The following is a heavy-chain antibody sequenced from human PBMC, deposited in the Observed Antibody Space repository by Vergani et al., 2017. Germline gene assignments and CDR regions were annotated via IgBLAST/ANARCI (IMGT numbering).Heavy chain of an antibody. CDR2: INAGNGNT. CDR3: ARSVVGYCSSTSCSAYDY. D-gene: IGHD2-2*01. Sequence: QVQLVQSGAEVKKPGASVKVSCKASGYTFTSYAMHWVRQAPGKRLEWMGWINAGNGNTKYSQKFQGRVTITRDTSASTAYMELSSLRSEDTAVYYCARSVVGYCSSTSCSAYDYWGQGTLVTVSS. CDR1: GYTFTSYA. V-gene: IGHV1-3*01. J-gene: IGHJ4*02.